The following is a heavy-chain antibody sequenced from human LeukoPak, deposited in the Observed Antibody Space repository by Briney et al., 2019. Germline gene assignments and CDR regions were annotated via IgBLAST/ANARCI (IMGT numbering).Heavy chain of an antibody. D-gene: IGHD3-16*01. V-gene: IGHV1-2*04. CDR1: GYTFTGYY. CDR3: ARGGFTFGGVISGEGLNWFDP. J-gene: IGHJ5*02. CDR2: INPNSGGT. Sequence: ASVKVSCKASGYTFTGYYMHWVRQAPGQGLEWMGWINPNSGGTNYAQKFQGWVTMTRDTSISTAYMGLSRLRSDDTAVYYCARGGFTFGGVISGEGLNWFDPWGQGTLVTVSS.